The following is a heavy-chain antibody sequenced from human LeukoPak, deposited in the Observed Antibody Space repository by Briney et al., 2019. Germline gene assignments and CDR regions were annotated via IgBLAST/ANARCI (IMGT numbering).Heavy chain of an antibody. V-gene: IGHV3-64*01. D-gene: IGHD1-26*01. CDR3: GRGEVGSSYSGSYLDI. CDR1: GFTFSSYA. Sequence: GGSLRLSCAASGFTFSSYAMHWVRQAPGKGLEDVSAISSNGGSTYYANSVKGRFTISRDNSKNTLYLQMGSLRAEDMAVYYCGRGEVGSSYSGSYLDIWGQGTMVTVSS. J-gene: IGHJ3*02. CDR2: ISSNGGST.